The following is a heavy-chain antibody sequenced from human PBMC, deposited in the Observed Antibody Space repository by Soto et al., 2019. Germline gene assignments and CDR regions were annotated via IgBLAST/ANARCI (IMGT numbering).Heavy chain of an antibody. CDR2: IYHSGST. J-gene: IGHJ4*02. V-gene: IGHV4-30-2*01. D-gene: IGHD4-17*01. CDR3: ARGMTTVTTFDY. Sequence: SETLSLTCAVSGGSISSGGYSCNWIRQPPGKGLEWIGCIYHSGSTYYNPSLKSRVTISVDRSKNQFSLKLSSVTAADTAVYYCARGMTTVTTFDYWGQGTLVTVSS. CDR1: GGSISSGGYS.